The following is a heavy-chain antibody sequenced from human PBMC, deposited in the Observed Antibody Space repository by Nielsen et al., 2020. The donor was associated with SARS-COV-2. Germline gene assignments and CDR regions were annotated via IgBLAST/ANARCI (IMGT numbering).Heavy chain of an antibody. J-gene: IGHJ4*02. CDR2: ISSSGSTI. CDR1: GFTFSSYE. V-gene: IGHV3-48*03. CDR3: AKAPYYDFWSGYLGFDY. D-gene: IGHD3-3*01. Sequence: GESLKISCAASGFTFSSYEMNWVRQAPGKGLEWVSYISSSGSTIYYADSVKGRFTISRDNAKNSLYLQMNSLRAEDTAVYYCAKAPYYDFWSGYLGFDYWGQGTLVTVSS.